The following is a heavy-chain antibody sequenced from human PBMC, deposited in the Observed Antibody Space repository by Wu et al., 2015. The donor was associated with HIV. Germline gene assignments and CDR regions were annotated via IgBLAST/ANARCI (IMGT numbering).Heavy chain of an antibody. V-gene: IGHV1-18*01. Sequence: QVQLMQSDSEVKKPGASVKVSCRVSGYIFNQYGLHWIRQVPGQRPEWMGWVDPYNGDTDYSEKFQGRVIMKKDTYTGTSYMELRSLRSDDTALYYCARRGSWGDHTNMIRGGLDVWGRGTTVTVSS. CDR1: GYIFNQYG. J-gene: IGHJ6*02. D-gene: IGHD3-10*01. CDR2: VDPYNGDT. CDR3: ARRGSWGDHTNMIRGGLDV.